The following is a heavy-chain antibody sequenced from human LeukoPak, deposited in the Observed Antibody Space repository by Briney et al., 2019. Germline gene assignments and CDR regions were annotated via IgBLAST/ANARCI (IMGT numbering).Heavy chain of an antibody. CDR3: ARGYVYYYYYYMDV. D-gene: IGHD3-16*01. CDR2: INNDGSST. Sequence: GGSLRLSCAASGFTFSSYSMNWVRQAPGKGLVWVSRINNDGSSTSYADSVKGRFTVSRDNAKNTLYLQMNSLRAEDTALYYCARGYVYYYYYYMDVWGKGTTVTVSS. CDR1: GFTFSSYS. V-gene: IGHV3-74*01. J-gene: IGHJ6*03.